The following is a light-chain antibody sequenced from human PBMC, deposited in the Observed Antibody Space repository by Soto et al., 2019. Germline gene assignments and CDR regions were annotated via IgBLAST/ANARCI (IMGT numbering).Light chain of an antibody. V-gene: IGKV3-11*01. CDR2: DAS. J-gene: IGKJ1*01. Sequence: EIVLTQSPATLSLSPGERATLSCRASQSVSSYSAWYQQKPGQAPRLLIYDASNRATGIPARFSGSGSGTDFPLTISSLEPEDFAVYYCQQRSNWPPWTFGQGTKVEIK. CDR3: QQRSNWPPWT. CDR1: QSVSSY.